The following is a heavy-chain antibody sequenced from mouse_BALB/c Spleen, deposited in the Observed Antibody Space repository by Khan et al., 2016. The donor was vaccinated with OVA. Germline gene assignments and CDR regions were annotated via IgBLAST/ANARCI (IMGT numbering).Heavy chain of an antibody. CDR3: ARQPYYHYNGMDY. CDR1: GFSLTNYG. V-gene: IGHV2-6-1*01. CDR2: MWSDGST. Sequence: QVQLKESGPGLVAPSQSLSITCTISGFSLTNYGVHWVRQPPGKGLEWLVLMWSDGSTTYNSALKSRLPIRKDKSKSQVFLKMNSLQTDDTAMYFCARQPYYHYNGMDYWGQGTSVTVSS. J-gene: IGHJ4*01. D-gene: IGHD2-10*01.